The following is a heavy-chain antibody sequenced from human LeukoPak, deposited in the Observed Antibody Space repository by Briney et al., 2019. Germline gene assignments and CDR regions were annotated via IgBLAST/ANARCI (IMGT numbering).Heavy chain of an antibody. V-gene: IGHV3-21*01. Sequence: GGSLRLSCAASGFTFSSYSMNWVRQAPVKGLEWVSSISSSSSYIYYADSVKGRFTISRDNAKNSLYLQMNSLRAEDTAVYYCARDLRDCSSTSCYPYWGQGTLVTVSS. CDR1: GFTFSSYS. J-gene: IGHJ4*02. CDR2: ISSSSSYI. CDR3: ARDLRDCSSTSCYPY. D-gene: IGHD2-2*01.